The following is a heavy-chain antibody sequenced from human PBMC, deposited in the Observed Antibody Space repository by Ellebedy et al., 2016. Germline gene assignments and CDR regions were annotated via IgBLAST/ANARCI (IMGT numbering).Heavy chain of an antibody. J-gene: IGHJ3*02. CDR2: IYPGDPNI. V-gene: IGHV5-51*01. CDR3: ARRPGASDI. Sequence: GESLKISCKGSGYSFTNYWIDWVRQMPGKGLEWMGTIYPGDPNIKYSPSFQGRVTISADKSITTAFLQWRNLRASDTAMYFCARRPGASDIWGQGTLVTVSS. CDR1: GYSFTNYW. D-gene: IGHD3-10*01.